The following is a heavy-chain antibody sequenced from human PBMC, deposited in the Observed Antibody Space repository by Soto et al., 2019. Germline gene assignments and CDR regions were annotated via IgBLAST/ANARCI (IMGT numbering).Heavy chain of an antibody. D-gene: IGHD3-16*01. CDR2: VSSDGSTT. J-gene: IGHJ4*02. CDR1: GFTFSSLW. V-gene: IGHV3-74*01. CDR3: ATSGGGLPFDH. Sequence: GGSLRLSCVASGFTFSSLWMHWVRQAPGKGLVWVSRVSSDGSTTTYADSAKGRFTISRDNAKNTLYLQMNSLRAEDTAVYYCATSGGGLPFDHWGQGTLVTVSS.